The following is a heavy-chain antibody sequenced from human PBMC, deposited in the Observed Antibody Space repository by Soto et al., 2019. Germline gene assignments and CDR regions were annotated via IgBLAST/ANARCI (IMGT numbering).Heavy chain of an antibody. CDR1: GFTFSSYA. D-gene: IGHD1-26*01. J-gene: IGHJ4*02. Sequence: QVQLVESGGGVVQPGRSLRLSCAASGFTFSSYAMHWVRQAPGKGLEWVAVISYDGSNKYYADSVKGRFTISRDNSKNTLYLQMNSLRAEDTAVYYCARDGEWERRYYFDYWGQGTLVTVSS. V-gene: IGHV3-30-3*01. CDR3: ARDGEWERRYYFDY. CDR2: ISYDGSNK.